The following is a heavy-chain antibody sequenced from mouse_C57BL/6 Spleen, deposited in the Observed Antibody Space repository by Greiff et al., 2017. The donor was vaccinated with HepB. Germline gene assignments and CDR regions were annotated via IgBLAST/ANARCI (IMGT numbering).Heavy chain of an antibody. V-gene: IGHV5-9*01. CDR1: GFTFSSYT. Sequence: EVKLMESGGGLVKPGGSLKLSCAASGFTFSSYTMSWVRQTPEKRLEWVATISGGGGNTYYPDSVKGRFTISRDNAKNTLYLQMSSLRSEDTALYYCARTAQATYFDYWGQGTTLTVSS. D-gene: IGHD3-2*02. J-gene: IGHJ2*01. CDR3: ARTAQATYFDY. CDR2: ISGGGGNT.